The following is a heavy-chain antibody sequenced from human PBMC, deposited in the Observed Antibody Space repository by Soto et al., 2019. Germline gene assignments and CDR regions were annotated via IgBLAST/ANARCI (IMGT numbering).Heavy chain of an antibody. D-gene: IGHD3-3*01. J-gene: IGHJ6*03. CDR3: TTGVTYYDLEYYYMDV. Sequence: GGSLRLSCAASGFTFSNAWMSWVRQAPGKGLEWVGRIKSKTDGGTTDYAAPVKGRFTISRDDSKNTLYLQMNSLKTEDTAVYYCTTGVTYYDLEYYYMDVWGKGTTVTVSS. CDR1: GFTFSNAW. V-gene: IGHV3-15*01. CDR2: IKSKTDGGTT.